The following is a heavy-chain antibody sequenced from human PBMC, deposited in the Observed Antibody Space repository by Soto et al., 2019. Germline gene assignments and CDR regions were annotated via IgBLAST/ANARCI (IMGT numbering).Heavy chain of an antibody. CDR1: GGSISSYY. V-gene: IGHV4-59*01. D-gene: IGHD6-6*01. J-gene: IGHJ6*02. CDR3: ARGGIAARYYYGMDV. CDR2: IYYSGST. Sequence: QVQLQESGPGLVKPSETLSLTCTVSGGSISSYYWSWIRQPPGQGLEWIGYIYYSGSTNYNPSLKSRVTISVDTSKNQFSLKLSSVTAADTAVYYCARGGIAARYYYGMDVWGQGTTVTVSS.